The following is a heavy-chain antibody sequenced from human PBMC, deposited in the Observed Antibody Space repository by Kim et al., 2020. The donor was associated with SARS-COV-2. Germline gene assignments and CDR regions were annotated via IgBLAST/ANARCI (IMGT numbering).Heavy chain of an antibody. CDR3: AKDSAMVRGVIIYYYYYGMDV. CDR2: IRGSGGST. V-gene: IGHV3-23*01. J-gene: IGHJ6*02. Sequence: GGSLRLSCAASGFTFSSYAMSWVRQAPGKGLEWVSAIRGSGGSTYYADSVKGRFTISRDNSKNTLYLQMNSLRAEDTAVYYCAKDSAMVRGVIIYYYYYGMDVWGQGTTVTVSS. CDR1: GFTFSSYA. D-gene: IGHD3-10*01.